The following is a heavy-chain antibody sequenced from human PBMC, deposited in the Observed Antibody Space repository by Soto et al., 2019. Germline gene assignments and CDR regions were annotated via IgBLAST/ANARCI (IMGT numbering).Heavy chain of an antibody. CDR1: GYPLPTYG. CDR3: ATVSGYGSGSRRFDF. V-gene: IGHV1-18*01. CDR2: IVGDSGNT. D-gene: IGHD3-10*01. Sequence: QVQVMQSGAQLTQPGASVKVSCETSGYPLPTYGLSWVRQAPGQGLEWMGWIVGDSGNTVYAQKFQGRVTMYRDTSASTGYMELRRLTSGDSALYYCATVSGYGSGSRRFDFWGQGTLVSVSS. J-gene: IGHJ4*02.